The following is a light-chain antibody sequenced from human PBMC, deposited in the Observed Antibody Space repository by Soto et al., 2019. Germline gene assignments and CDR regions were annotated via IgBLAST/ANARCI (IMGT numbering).Light chain of an antibody. CDR3: QQLNSSPFT. J-gene: IGKJ3*01. Sequence: DIQLTQSPSFLSASVGDRVTITCRASQGISSYVAWYQQKPGKAPNLLIYTASTLASGVPSRFSGSGSGTEFTLTISSLQPEDVATYYCQQLNSSPFTFGPGTKVD. V-gene: IGKV1-9*01. CDR1: QGISSY. CDR2: TAS.